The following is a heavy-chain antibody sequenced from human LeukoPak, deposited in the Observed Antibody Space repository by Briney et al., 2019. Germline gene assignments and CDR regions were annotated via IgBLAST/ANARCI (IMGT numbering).Heavy chain of an antibody. D-gene: IGHD1-26*01. CDR1: AFTFSSYA. CDR3: AKSVVGATSTRFDP. V-gene: IGHV3-23*01. CDR2: ISGSGGST. J-gene: IGHJ5*02. Sequence: GGSLRLSCAASAFTFSSYAMSWVRQAPGKGLEWVSAISGSGGSTYYADSVKGRFTISRDNSKNTLYLQMNSLRAEDTAVYYCAKSVVGATSTRFDPWGQGTLVTVSS.